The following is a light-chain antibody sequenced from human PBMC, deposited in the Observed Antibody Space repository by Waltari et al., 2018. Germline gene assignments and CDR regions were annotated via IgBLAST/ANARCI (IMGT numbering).Light chain of an antibody. CDR1: SSNIGSNY. J-gene: IGLJ2*01. V-gene: IGLV1-47*01. CDR2: TNR. Sequence: QSVLTQPPSASGPPGQRVTISCSGSSSNIGSNYVYWYQQLPGTAPKLLIYTNRARPSGVPDRFSGSQSGSSASLAIRGLRSEDEGDYFCAAWDDSLTVVVFGGGTKLTVL. CDR3: AAWDDSLTVVV.